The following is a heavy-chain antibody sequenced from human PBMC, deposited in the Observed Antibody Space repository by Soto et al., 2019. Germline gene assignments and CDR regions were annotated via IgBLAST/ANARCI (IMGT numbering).Heavy chain of an antibody. CDR3: ASRVRSDMDV. CDR2: INPSSGAT. J-gene: IGHJ6*02. V-gene: IGHV1-46*01. CDR1: GDTFTSEF. Sequence: QEQLVQSGAEVKEPGASLKVSCKASGDTFTSEFIHWVRQAPGQGLEWMGRINPSSGATLNAQKFQGRLTLTTDTSTSTVYMDLNSLKSEDSAVYYCASRVRSDMDVWGQGTTVTVSS. D-gene: IGHD3-10*01.